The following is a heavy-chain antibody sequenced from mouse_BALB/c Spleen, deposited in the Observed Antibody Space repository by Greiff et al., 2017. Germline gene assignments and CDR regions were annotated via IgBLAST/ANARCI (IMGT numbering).Heavy chain of an antibody. CDR2: INPSNGRT. D-gene: IGHD1-2*01. J-gene: IGHJ2*01. Sequence: VQLQQPGAELVKPGASVKLSCKASGYTFTSYWMHWVKQRPGQGLEWIGEINPSNGRTNYNEKFKSKATLTVDKSSSTAYMQLSSLTSEDSAVYYCARLRLPPFDYWGQGTTLTVSS. CDR1: GYTFTSYW. CDR3: ARLRLPPFDY. V-gene: IGHV1S81*02.